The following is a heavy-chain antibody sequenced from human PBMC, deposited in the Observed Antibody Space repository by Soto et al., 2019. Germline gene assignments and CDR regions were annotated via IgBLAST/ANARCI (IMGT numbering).Heavy chain of an antibody. CDR2: INHSGST. CDR1: GGSFSGYY. CDR3: ASLICSGGSCYIDAFDI. Sequence: PSETLSLTCAVYGGSFSGYYWSWIRQPPGKGLEWIGEINHSGSTNYNPSLKSRVTISVDTSKNQFSLKLSSVTTADTAVYYCASLICSGGSCYIDAFDIWGQGTMVTXSS. D-gene: IGHD2-15*01. V-gene: IGHV4-34*01. J-gene: IGHJ3*02.